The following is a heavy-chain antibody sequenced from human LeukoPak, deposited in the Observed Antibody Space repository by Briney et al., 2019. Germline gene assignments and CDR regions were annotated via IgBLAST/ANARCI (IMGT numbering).Heavy chain of an antibody. V-gene: IGHV3-48*03. D-gene: IGHD3-10*01. CDR2: ISTSGTAI. CDR1: GFIFNNYE. Sequence: GGSPRLSCAASGFIFNNYEMNWVRQAPGKGLEWVSFISTSGTAIYYADSVKGRFTISRDNAKNSLYLQLNSLRAEDTAVYYCARVGMVRGVITRNGFDLWGQGTLVTVSS. J-gene: IGHJ4*02. CDR3: ARVGMVRGVITRNGFDL.